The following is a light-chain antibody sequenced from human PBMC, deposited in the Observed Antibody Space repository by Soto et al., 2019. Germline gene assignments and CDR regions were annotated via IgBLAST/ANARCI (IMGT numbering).Light chain of an antibody. Sequence: EIVMTQSPATLSVSPGERATLSCRASQSVSSNLAWYQQKPGQAPRLLIYGASTRATGITARFSGSGSGTEFTLTISSLQSEDFAVYYCQQYNNGPPWTFGQGTKVEIK. J-gene: IGKJ1*01. CDR3: QQYNNGPPWT. V-gene: IGKV3-15*01. CDR2: GAS. CDR1: QSVSSN.